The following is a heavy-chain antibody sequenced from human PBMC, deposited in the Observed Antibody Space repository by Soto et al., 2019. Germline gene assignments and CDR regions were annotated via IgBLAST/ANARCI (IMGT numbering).Heavy chain of an antibody. Sequence: ASVKVSCKASGYTFTSYGISWVRQAPGQGLEWMGWISAYNGNTNYAQKLQGRVTMTTDTSTSTAYMELRSLRSDASPVYYCAVTVTANFDYWGQATLVTISS. CDR2: ISAYNGNT. CDR1: GYTFTSYG. J-gene: IGHJ4*02. CDR3: AVTVTANFDY. V-gene: IGHV1-18*01. D-gene: IGHD2-21*02.